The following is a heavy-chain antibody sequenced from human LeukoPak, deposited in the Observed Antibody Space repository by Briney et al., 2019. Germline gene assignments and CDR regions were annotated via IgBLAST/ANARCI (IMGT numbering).Heavy chain of an antibody. CDR2: VHRSGST. V-gene: IGHV4-4*02. J-gene: IGHJ4*02. CDR1: IDSTNGNY. Sequence: SEILSLTCAVSIDSTNGNYWSWVRQSPGKGLEWIGEVHRSGSTNYKPSLKRRVTISIDRSKDQISLDLTSVTAADTAVYYCARELLNAPTPGAYWGQGILVTVSS. CDR3: ARELLNAPTPGAY. D-gene: IGHD2-21*01.